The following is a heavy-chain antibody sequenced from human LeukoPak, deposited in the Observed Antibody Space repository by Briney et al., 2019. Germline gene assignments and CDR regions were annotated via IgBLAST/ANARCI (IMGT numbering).Heavy chain of an antibody. J-gene: IGHJ6*02. CDR1: GYTFTSYD. CDR3: ARLASSWPLYYYYGMDV. Sequence: GASVRVSCKASGYTFTSYDINWVRQATGQGLEWMGWMNPNNGNTGYAQKFQGRVTMTRSTSISTAYMELSSLRSEDTAVYYCARLASSWPLYYYYGMDVWGQGTTVTVSS. D-gene: IGHD6-13*01. CDR2: MNPNNGNT. V-gene: IGHV1-8*01.